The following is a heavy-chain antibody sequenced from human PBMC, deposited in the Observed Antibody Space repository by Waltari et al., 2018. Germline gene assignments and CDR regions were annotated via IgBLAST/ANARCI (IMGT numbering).Heavy chain of an antibody. Sequence: QVQLVQSGAEVKKPGAPVQVSCKASGYPFTAHYMHWVRQAPGQGLEWMGWIVTSSGATNYAQRFQGRVTMTRDTSLNTAFMELSGLTSDDTAIYYCARLGDCSGSSCGSWGQGTLVTVSS. CDR3: ARLGDCSGSSCGS. CDR1: GYPFTAHY. D-gene: IGHD2-15*01. CDR2: IVTSSGAT. J-gene: IGHJ4*02. V-gene: IGHV1-2*02.